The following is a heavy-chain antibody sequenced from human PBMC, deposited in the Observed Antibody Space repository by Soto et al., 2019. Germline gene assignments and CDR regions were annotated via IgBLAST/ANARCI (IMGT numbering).Heavy chain of an antibody. J-gene: IGHJ4*02. D-gene: IGHD3-22*01. CDR1: GGSISSYC. V-gene: IGHV4-59*01. CDR2: IYYSGST. Sequence: SETLSLTCTVAGGSISSYCWSWIRQPPGKGLEWIGYIYYSGSTNYNPSLKSRVTISVDTSKNQFSLKLSSVTAADTAVYYCARAVYDSSGYRLDYWGQGTLVTVSS. CDR3: ARAVYDSSGYRLDY.